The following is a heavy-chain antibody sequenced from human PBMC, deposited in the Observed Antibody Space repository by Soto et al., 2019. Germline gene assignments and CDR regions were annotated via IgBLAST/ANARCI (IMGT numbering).Heavy chain of an antibody. V-gene: IGHV6-1*01. D-gene: IGHD2-8*01. J-gene: IGHJ6*02. CDR3: ARVYCTNGVCPYGMDV. Sequence: TLSLTCAISGDSVSSNSAAWNWIRQSPSRGLEWLGRTYYRSKWYNDYAVSVKSRITINPDTSKNQFSLQLNSVTPEDTAVYYCARVYCTNGVCPYGMDVWGQGTTVTVSS. CDR2: TYYRSKWYN. CDR1: GDSVSSNSAA.